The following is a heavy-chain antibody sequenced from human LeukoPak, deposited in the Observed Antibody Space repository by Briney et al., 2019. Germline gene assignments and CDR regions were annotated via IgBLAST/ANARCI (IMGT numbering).Heavy chain of an antibody. CDR3: ARGCPYYYDSSGYYYFDY. CDR1: GFTFSDQY. J-gene: IGHJ4*02. V-gene: IGHV4-34*01. Sequence: PGGSLRLSCAASGFTFSDQYMSWIRQPPGKGLEWIGEINHSGSTTYNPSLKSRVTISVDTSKNQFSLKLSSVTAADTAVYYCARGCPYYYDSSGYYYFDYWGQGTLVTVSS. D-gene: IGHD3-22*01. CDR2: INHSGST.